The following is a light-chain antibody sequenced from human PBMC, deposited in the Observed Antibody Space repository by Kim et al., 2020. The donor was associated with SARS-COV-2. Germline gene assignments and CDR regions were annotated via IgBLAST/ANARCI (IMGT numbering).Light chain of an antibody. V-gene: IGKV1-17*01. J-gene: IGKJ4*01. CDR3: LQINTYPPT. CDR2: AAS. CDR1: QDISDD. Sequence: DIQMTQSPYSLSASLGDRVTITCRASQDISDDLGWYQQKPGEAPQRLIYAASTLQSGVPSRFSGSGSGTEFTLTIRSLQPEDFATYFCLQINTYPPTFGGGTKVDIK.